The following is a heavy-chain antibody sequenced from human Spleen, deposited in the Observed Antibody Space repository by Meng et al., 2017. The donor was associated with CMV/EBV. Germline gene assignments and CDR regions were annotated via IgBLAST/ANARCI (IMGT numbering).Heavy chain of an antibody. CDR2: IIPILGTV. CDR3: ARDTGSHNSCYVGAFHSYFYGMDV. CDR1: GYTFTTYY. Sequence: SVKVSCKASGYTFTTYYMHWVRQAPGQGLEWMGRIIPILGTVSNAQKFQGRVTITADKSTTTAYMELSSLRSGDTAIYYCARDTGSHNSCYVGAFHSYFYGMDVWGQGTTVTVSS. D-gene: IGHD2-2*01. V-gene: IGHV1-69*08. J-gene: IGHJ6*02.